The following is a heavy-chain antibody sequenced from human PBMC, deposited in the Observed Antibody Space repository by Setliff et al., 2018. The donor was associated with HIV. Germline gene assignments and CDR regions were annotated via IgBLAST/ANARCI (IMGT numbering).Heavy chain of an antibody. Sequence: SETLSLTCTASGGSISSYYWSWIRQPAGKGLEWIGSVYYSGSTYYNPSLKSRVTISVDTSKNQFSLKLSSVTAADTAVYYCARHVVVVITVPNWFDPWGQGTLVTVSS. CDR2: VYYSGST. CDR3: ARHVVVVITVPNWFDP. D-gene: IGHD3-22*01. J-gene: IGHJ5*02. V-gene: IGHV4-59*04. CDR1: GGSISSYY.